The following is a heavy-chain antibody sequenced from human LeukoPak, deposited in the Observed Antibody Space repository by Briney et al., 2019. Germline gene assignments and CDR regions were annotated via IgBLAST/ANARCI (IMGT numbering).Heavy chain of an antibody. CDR1: GGSVSSGSYY. J-gene: IGHJ4*02. V-gene: IGHV4-61*01. CDR2: TYYSGST. Sequence: PSETLSLTCTVSGGSVSSGSYYWSWIRQPPGEGLEWIGYTYYSGSTNYNPSLKSRVTISVDTSKNQFSLKLSSVTAADTAVYFCARALATHDAFDYWGQGTLVTVSS. CDR3: ARALATHDAFDY. D-gene: IGHD1-1*01.